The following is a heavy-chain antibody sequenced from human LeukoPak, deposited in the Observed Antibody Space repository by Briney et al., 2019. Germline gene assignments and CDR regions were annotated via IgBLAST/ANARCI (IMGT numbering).Heavy chain of an antibody. CDR1: GFTFSSYS. J-gene: IGHJ4*02. V-gene: IGHV3-21*01. Sequence: GGSLRLSCAASGFTFSSYSMNWVRQAPGKGLEWVSSISSSSSYIYYADSVKGRFTISRDNAKNPLYLQMNSLRAEDTAVYYCARVGATSSYYFDYWGQGTLVTVSS. D-gene: IGHD1-26*01. CDR3: ARVGATSSYYFDY. CDR2: ISSSSSYI.